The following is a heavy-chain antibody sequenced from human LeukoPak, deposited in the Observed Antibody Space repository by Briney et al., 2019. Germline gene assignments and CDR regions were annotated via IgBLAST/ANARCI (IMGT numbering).Heavy chain of an antibody. D-gene: IGHD4-17*01. Sequence: PSETLPLTCTVSGGSFSSSSYYWGWIRQPPGKGLEWIGSIHYSGSTYYNPSLKSRVTISVDTSKNQFSLKLSSVTAADTAVYYCARLIHDYGDYADYWGQGTLVTVSS. CDR3: ARLIHDYGDYADY. J-gene: IGHJ4*02. CDR2: IHYSGST. CDR1: GGSFSSSSYY. V-gene: IGHV4-39*01.